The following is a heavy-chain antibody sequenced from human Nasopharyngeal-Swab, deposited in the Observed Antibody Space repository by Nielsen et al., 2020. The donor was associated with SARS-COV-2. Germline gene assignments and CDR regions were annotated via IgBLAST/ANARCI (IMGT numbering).Heavy chain of an antibody. V-gene: IGHV3-23*01. CDR2: ISGSGGST. Sequence: GGSLRLSCAASGFTFRSYAMSWVRQAPGKGLEWVSAISGSGGSTYYADSVKGRFTISRDNSKNTLYLQMNSLRAEDTAVYYCARPMVRGSPYYYYGMDVWGQGTTVTVSS. CDR3: ARPMVRGSPYYYYGMDV. D-gene: IGHD3-10*01. J-gene: IGHJ6*02. CDR1: GFTFRSYA.